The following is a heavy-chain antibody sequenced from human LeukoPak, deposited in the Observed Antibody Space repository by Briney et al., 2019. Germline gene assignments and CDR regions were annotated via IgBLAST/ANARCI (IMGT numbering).Heavy chain of an antibody. V-gene: IGHV4-34*01. D-gene: IGHD3-10*01. J-gene: IGHJ6*03. CDR3: ARWVLTSEYYYMDV. CDR2: INHSGST. CDR1: GGSFSGYY. Sequence: SETLSLTCAVYGGSFSGYYWSWIRQPPGKGLEWIGEINHSGSTNYNPSLKSRVTISVDTSKNQFSLKLSSVTAADTAVYYCARWVLTSEYYYMDVWGKGTTVTVSS.